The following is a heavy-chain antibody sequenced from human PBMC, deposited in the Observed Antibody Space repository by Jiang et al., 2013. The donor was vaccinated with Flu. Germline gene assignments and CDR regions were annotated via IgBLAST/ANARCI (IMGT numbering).Heavy chain of an antibody. D-gene: IGHD3-9*01. CDR3: ARGPESGSDWLPPVAWFDP. J-gene: IGHJ5*02. CDR2: INPNSGGT. CDR1: GYTFTGYY. V-gene: IGHV1-2*04. Sequence: EVKKPGASVKVSCKASGYTFTGYYMHWVRQAPGQGLEWMGWINPNSGGTNYAQKFQGWVTMTRDTSISTAYMELSRLRSDDTAVYYCARGPESGSDWLPPVAWFDPWGQGTLVTVSS.